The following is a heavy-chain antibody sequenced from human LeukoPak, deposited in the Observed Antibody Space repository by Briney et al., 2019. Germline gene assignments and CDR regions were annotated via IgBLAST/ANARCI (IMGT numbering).Heavy chain of an antibody. CDR1: GDSVSSNSAA. CDR3: ARGVRGNSGRFDY. J-gene: IGHJ4*02. CDR2: TYYRSKWYY. D-gene: IGHD4-23*01. Sequence: SQTLSLTCAISGDSVSSNSAAWNWIRQSPSRGLEWLGRTYYRSKWYYDYAVAVKSRISINPDTSKNQFSLQLSSVTPEDTAVYYCARGVRGNSGRFDYWGQGTLVTVSS. V-gene: IGHV6-1*01.